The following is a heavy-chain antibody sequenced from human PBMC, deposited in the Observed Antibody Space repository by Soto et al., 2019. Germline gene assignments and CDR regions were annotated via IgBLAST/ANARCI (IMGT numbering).Heavy chain of an antibody. V-gene: IGHV3-11*01. Sequence: QVQLVESGGDLVKPGGSLRLSCAASGYTFSDYYLSWIRQAPGKGLEWISYIDTSSTKIYYADSVRGRFTISRDNGKHSLFLEMNNLRVEATAVDFCASHYDLWTCYLSPVDYWGRGTMVTVSS. CDR2: IDTSSTKI. CDR1: GYTFSDYY. CDR3: ASHYDLWTCYLSPVDY. D-gene: IGHD3-3*01. J-gene: IGHJ4*02.